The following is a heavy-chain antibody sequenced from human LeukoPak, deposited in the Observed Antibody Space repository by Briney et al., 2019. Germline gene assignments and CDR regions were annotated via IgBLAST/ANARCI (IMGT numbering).Heavy chain of an antibody. CDR2: IYYSGST. CDR3: ARRSRILSHGMDV. D-gene: IGHD3-9*01. V-gene: IGHV4-59*08. J-gene: IGHJ6*02. CDR1: GGSISSYY. Sequence: SETLSPTCTVSGGSISSYYWSWIRQPPGKGLEWIGYIYYSGSTNYNPSLKSRVTISVDTSKNQFSLKLSSVTAADTAVYYCARRSRILSHGMDVWGQGTTATVSS.